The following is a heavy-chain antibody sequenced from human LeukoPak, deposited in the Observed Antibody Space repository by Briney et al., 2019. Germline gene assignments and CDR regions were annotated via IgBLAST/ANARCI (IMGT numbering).Heavy chain of an antibody. Sequence: GVSLRLSCAASGFTFSDYYMSWIRQAPGKGLEWVSGVSGSGGSTYYADSVKGRFTIARDNSKNTLYLQMNSLRAEDTAVYYCAKGNCRGTSCYSDYWGQGTLVTVSS. CDR1: GFTFSDYY. CDR2: VSGSGGST. J-gene: IGHJ4*02. D-gene: IGHD2-2*02. CDR3: AKGNCRGTSCYSDY. V-gene: IGHV3-23*01.